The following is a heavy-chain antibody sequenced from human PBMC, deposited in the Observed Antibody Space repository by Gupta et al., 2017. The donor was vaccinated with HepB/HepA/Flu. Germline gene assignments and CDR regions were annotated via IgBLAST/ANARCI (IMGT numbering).Heavy chain of an antibody. D-gene: IGHD2-21*02. CDR2: ISDDGGKK. CDR3: ARPTAEASWYYFHF. CDR1: GFTFSNFA. J-gene: IGHJ4*02. Sequence: GGGVVQPGRSLRLSCAASGFTFSNFAMHWVRQAPGKGLEWVAVISDDGGKKSYADSVKGRFTMSRDNSKNTLYLQMDSLRGEDTAVYYCARPTAEASWYYFHFWGRGILVTVSS. V-gene: IGHV3-30-3*01.